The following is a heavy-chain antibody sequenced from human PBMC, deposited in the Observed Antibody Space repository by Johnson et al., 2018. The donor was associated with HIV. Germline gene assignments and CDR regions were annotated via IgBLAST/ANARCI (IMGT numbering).Heavy chain of an antibody. J-gene: IGHJ3*02. CDR1: GFRFSRYG. V-gene: IGHV3-30*03. D-gene: IGHD4-17*01. Sequence: QMQLVESGGGVVQPGRSLRLSCAASGFRFSRYGMHWVRQAPGKGLEWVAVISYDGSNKYYADSVKGRFTISRDNSKNTLYLQMNSLRAEDTAVYYCARGGLGDYVVAFDIWGQGTMVTVSS. CDR3: ARGGLGDYVVAFDI. CDR2: ISYDGSNK.